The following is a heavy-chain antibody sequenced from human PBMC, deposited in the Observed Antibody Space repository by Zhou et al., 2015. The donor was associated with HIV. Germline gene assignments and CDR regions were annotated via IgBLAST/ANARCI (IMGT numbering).Heavy chain of an antibody. J-gene: IGHJ4*02. Sequence: QVQLVQSGAEVKKPGSSVKVSCKASGGTFSSYAISWVRQAPGQGLEWMGGIIPIFGTANYAQKFQGRVTITADESTSTAYMELSSLRSEDTAVYYCARGRSDRYCSGGSCYYFDYWGQGTLVTVSS. CDR2: IIPIFGTA. V-gene: IGHV1-69*01. CDR1: GGTFSSYA. CDR3: ARGRSDRYCSGGSCYYFDY. D-gene: IGHD2-15*01.